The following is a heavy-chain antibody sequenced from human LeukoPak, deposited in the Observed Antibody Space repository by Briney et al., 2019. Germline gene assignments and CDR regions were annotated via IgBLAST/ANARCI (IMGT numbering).Heavy chain of an antibody. CDR3: ARGVVPAAKSNYYGMDV. J-gene: IGHJ6*02. D-gene: IGHD2-2*01. V-gene: IGHV3-30*04. Sequence: GGSLRLSCAASGFTFSSYAMHWVRQAPGKGLEWEAVISYDGSNKYYADSVKGRFTISRDNSKNTLYLQMNSLRAEDTAVYYCARGVVPAAKSNYYGMDVWGQGTTVTVSS. CDR2: ISYDGSNK. CDR1: GFTFSSYA.